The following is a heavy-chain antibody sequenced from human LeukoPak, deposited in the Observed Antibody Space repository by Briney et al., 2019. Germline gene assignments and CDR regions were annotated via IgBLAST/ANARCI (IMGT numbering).Heavy chain of an antibody. CDR3: ARSSGSYLSYFDY. CDR2: IYYSGST. Sequence: PSETLSLTCTVSGGSISSSSYYWGWIRQPPGKGLEWIGSIYYSGSTYYNPSLKSRVTISVDTSKNQFSLKLSSVTAADTAVCYCARSSGSYLSYFDYWGQGTLVTVSS. CDR1: GGSISSSSYY. J-gene: IGHJ4*02. D-gene: IGHD3-10*01. V-gene: IGHV4-39*07.